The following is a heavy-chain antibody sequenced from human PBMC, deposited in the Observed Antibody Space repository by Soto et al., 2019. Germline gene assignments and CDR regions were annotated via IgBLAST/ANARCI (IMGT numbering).Heavy chain of an antibody. Sequence: GGSLRLSCAASGFTISNAYITWVRQAPGKGLEWLSSVYAGGRTYYADTVTGRFTISRDNSETTLYLQMNSLRAEDTAVYYCARFRSDYDSNYFDPWGQGTLVTVSS. V-gene: IGHV3-53*01. CDR3: ARFRSDYDSNYFDP. J-gene: IGHJ5*02. D-gene: IGHD5-12*01. CDR1: GFTISNAY. CDR2: VYAGGRT.